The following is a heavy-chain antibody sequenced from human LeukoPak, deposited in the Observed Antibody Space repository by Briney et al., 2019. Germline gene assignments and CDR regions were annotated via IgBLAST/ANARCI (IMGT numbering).Heavy chain of an antibody. V-gene: IGHV3-23*01. Sequence: GGSLRLSCAASGFTFSSYAMSWVRQAPGKGLEWVSAISGSGGSTYYTDSVKGRFTISRDNSKNTLYLQMNSLRAEDTAVYYCARGPSGYHNTGGQGTLVTVSS. D-gene: IGHD5-12*01. J-gene: IGHJ4*02. CDR1: GFTFSSYA. CDR3: ARGPSGYHNT. CDR2: ISGSGGST.